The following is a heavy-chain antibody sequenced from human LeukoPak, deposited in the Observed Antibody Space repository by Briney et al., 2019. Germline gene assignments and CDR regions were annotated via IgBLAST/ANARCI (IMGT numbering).Heavy chain of an antibody. CDR1: GFIFSSYE. J-gene: IGHJ4*02. D-gene: IGHD2-2*01. CDR3: ATLGYCSSTRCLDY. CDR2: ISSSGSII. V-gene: IGHV3-48*03. Sequence: GGSLRLSCAASGFIFSSYEMNWVRQAPGKGLEWVSYISSSGSIIYYADSVKCRFTISRDNAKKSLYLQMNSLRAEDTAVYYCATLGYCSSTRCLDYWGQGTLVTVSS.